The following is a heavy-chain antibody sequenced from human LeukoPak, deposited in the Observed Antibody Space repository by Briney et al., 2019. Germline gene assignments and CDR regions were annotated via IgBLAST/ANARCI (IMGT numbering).Heavy chain of an antibody. CDR1: GGSISDYY. Sequence: SETLSLTCTVSGGSISDYYWSWIRQPPGKGLEWIGYMYNSGSTYYNPSLKSRVTISVDTSKNQFSLKLSSVTAADTAVYYCAASHDYANVFGIWGQGTMVTVSS. CDR3: AASHDYANVFGI. D-gene: IGHD4-17*01. V-gene: IGHV4-59*06. J-gene: IGHJ3*02. CDR2: MYNSGST.